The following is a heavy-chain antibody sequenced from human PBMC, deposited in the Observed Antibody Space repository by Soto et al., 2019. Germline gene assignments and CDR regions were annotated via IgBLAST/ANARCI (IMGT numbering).Heavy chain of an antibody. J-gene: IGHJ6*02. CDR2: IYYSGST. V-gene: IGHV4-61*01. CDR3: ARDRITMVRGVIITDALYYYYGMDV. CDR1: GGSVSSGSYY. D-gene: IGHD3-10*01. Sequence: SETLSLTCTVSGGSVSSGSYYWSWIRQPPGKGLEWIGYIYYSGSTNYNPSLKSRVTISVDTSKNQFSLKLSSVTAADTAVYYCARDRITMVRGVIITDALYYYYGMDVWGQGTTVTVSS.